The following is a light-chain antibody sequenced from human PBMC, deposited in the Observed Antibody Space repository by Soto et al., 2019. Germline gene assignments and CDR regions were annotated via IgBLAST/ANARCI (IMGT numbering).Light chain of an antibody. CDR2: AVS. CDR1: SSDIGSYDH. CDR3: ISYTDRQSYL. Sequence: QSALTQPASVSGSPGQSITISCSGTSSDIGSYDHVAWYQHFPGKSPKLIIYAVSDRPSGVSDRFSGSESGISASLTISGLQTEDEADYYCISYTDRQSYLFGTGTKLTVL. J-gene: IGLJ1*01. V-gene: IGLV2-14*01.